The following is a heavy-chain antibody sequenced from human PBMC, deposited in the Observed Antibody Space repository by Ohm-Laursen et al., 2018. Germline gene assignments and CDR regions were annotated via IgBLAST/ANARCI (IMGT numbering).Heavy chain of an antibody. CDR1: GFTFSNAW. CDR2: IKRKTDGGTT. Sequence: SLRLSCAASGFTFSNAWMSWVRQAPGKGLEWVGCIKRKTDGGTTDYAAPVKGRFTISRDDSKNTLYLQMNSLKTEDTAVYYCTKQGYYYAMDVWGQGTTVTVSS. CDR3: TKQGYYYAMDV. J-gene: IGHJ6*02. V-gene: IGHV3-15*01.